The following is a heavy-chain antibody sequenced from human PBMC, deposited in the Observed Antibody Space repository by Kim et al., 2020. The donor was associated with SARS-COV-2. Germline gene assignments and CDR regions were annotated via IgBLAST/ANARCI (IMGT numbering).Heavy chain of an antibody. Sequence: ASVKVSCKGSGYGFSDFIIHWVRQAPGQGLEWMGWIDPKNGDTHYAQSFQGRITMIMDTSVSTVYLDLSRLRSDDTAVYYCARDEVPSILGMEDVWGQGVTLTVPS. D-gene: IGHD3-3*02. CDR1: GYGFSDFI. CDR3: ARDEVPSILGMEDV. J-gene: IGHJ6*02. CDR2: IDPKNGDT. V-gene: IGHV1-2*02.